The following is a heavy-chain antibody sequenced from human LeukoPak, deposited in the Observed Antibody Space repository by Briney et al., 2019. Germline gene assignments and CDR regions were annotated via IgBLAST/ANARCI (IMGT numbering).Heavy chain of an antibody. D-gene: IGHD1-1*01. J-gene: IGHJ5*02. CDR2: IKQDGSQK. CDR1: GFTFSSYW. V-gene: IGHV3-7*01. CDR3: ARERTGTTGWFDP. Sequence: GGSLRLSCAASGFTFSSYWMSWVRQAPGKGLEWVANIKQDGSQKYYVDSVKGRFTISRDNAKNSVYLQMNSLRAEDTAVYYCARERTGTTGWFDPWGQGTLVTVSS.